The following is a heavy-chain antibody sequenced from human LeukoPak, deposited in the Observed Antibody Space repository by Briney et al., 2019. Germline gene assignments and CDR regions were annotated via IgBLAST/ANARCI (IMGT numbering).Heavy chain of an antibody. CDR1: GGSISSGSYY. J-gene: IGHJ4*02. Sequence: PSETLSLTCTVSGGSISSGSYYWSWIRQPAGKGLEWIGRIYTSGSTNYNPSLKSRVTISVDTSKNQFSLKLSSVTAADTAVYYCARVAYYYGSGSYYNDDYWGQGTLVTVSS. D-gene: IGHD3-10*01. V-gene: IGHV4-61*02. CDR3: ARVAYYYGSGSYYNDDY. CDR2: IYTSGST.